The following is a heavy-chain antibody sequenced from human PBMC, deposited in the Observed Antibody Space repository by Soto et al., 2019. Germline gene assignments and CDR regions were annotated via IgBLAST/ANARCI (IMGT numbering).Heavy chain of an antibody. D-gene: IGHD3-22*01. CDR2: ISYDGSNK. CDR1: GFTFSSYA. CDR3: ARDLVTYYYDSSGHNFDY. V-gene: IGHV3-30-3*01. Sequence: QVQLVESGGGVVQPGRSLRLSCAASGFTFSSYAMHWVRQAPGKGLEWVAVISYDGSNKYYADSVKGRFTISRDNSKNTLYLQMNSLRAEDRAVYYCARDLVTYYYDSSGHNFDYWGQGTLVTVSS. J-gene: IGHJ4*02.